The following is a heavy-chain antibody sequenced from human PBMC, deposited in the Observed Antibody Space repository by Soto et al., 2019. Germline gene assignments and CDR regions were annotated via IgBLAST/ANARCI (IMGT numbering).Heavy chain of an antibody. Sequence: QVQLVESGGGVVQPGRSLRLSCAASGFTFSSYAMPWVRQAPGKGLEWVAVISYDGSNKYYADSVKGRFTISRDNSKNTLYLQMNSLRAEDTAVYYCARKELRDYYYGMDVWGQGTTVTVSS. J-gene: IGHJ6*02. CDR1: GFTFSSYA. D-gene: IGHD1-26*01. V-gene: IGHV3-30-3*01. CDR3: ARKELRDYYYGMDV. CDR2: ISYDGSNK.